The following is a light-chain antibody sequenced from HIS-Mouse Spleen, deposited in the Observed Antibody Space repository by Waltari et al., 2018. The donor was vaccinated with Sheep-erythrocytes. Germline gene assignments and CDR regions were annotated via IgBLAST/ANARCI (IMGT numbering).Light chain of an antibody. CDR2: DVS. Sequence: QSALTQPASVSGSPGQSITISCPGTHSDVGCYNYLSWYQQHPGKAPKLMIYDVSNRPSGVSNRFSGSKSGNTASLTISGLQAEDEADYYCSSYTSSSTWVFGGGTKLTVL. V-gene: IGLV2-14*03. J-gene: IGLJ3*02. CDR3: SSYTSSSTWV. CDR1: HSDVGCYNY.